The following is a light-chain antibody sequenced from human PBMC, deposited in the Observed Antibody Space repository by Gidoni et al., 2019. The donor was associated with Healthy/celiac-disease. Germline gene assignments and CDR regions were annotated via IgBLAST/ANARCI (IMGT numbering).Light chain of an antibody. Sequence: EIFLTHSPATLSLSPGERATLSCRASQSVTSYLAWYQQTPGQAPRLLIYDASNRATGSPARFSGSGSGTDFTLTISSLETEDFAVYYCQQRSNWPGTFGQGTKVEIK. CDR1: QSVTSY. J-gene: IGKJ1*01. V-gene: IGKV3-11*01. CDR3: QQRSNWPGT. CDR2: DAS.